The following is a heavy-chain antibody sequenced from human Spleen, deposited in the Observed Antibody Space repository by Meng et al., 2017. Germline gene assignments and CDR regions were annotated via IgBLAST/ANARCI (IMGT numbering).Heavy chain of an antibody. D-gene: IGHD3-3*01. V-gene: IGHV3-9*01. J-gene: IGHJ4*02. CDR2: ISRNSGDI. Sequence: SLKISCAASGFTFDNYAMHWVRQAPGKGLEWVSGISRNSGDIGYADSVKGRFTISRDNVKNSLYLQMNSLRSEDTALYYCAKDISPSRGYDFDYWGQGILVTVSS. CDR1: GFTFDNYA. CDR3: AKDISPSRGYDFDY.